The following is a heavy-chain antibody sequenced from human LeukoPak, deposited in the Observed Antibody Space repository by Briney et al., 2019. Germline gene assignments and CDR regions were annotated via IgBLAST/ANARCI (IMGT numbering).Heavy chain of an antibody. D-gene: IGHD1-1*01. V-gene: IGHV4-31*03. CDR1: GGSISSGGYS. CDR2: IYYSGST. CDR3: ARHAQAGTSYYFDY. Sequence: PSETLSLTCTVSGGSISSGGYSWSWIRQHPGKGLEWIGYIYYSGSTYYNPSLKSRVTISVDTSKNQFSLKLSSVTAADTAVYYCARHAQAGTSYYFDYWGQGTLVTVSS. J-gene: IGHJ4*02.